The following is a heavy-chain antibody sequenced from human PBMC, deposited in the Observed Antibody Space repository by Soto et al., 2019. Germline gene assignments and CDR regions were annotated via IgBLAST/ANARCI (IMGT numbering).Heavy chain of an antibody. CDR3: TTGEYYDFWSGYLYRPPY. Sequence: PGGSLRLSCAASGFTFSNAWMSWVRQAPGKGLEWVGRIKSKTDGGTTDYAAPVKGRFTISRDDSKNMLYLQMNSLKTEDTVVYYCTTGEYYDFWSGYLYRPPYWGQGTLVTVSS. CDR2: IKSKTDGGTT. CDR1: GFTFSNAW. D-gene: IGHD3-3*01. V-gene: IGHV3-15*01. J-gene: IGHJ4*02.